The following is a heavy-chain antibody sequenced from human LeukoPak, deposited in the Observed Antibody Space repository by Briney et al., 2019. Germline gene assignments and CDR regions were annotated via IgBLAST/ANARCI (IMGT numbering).Heavy chain of an antibody. D-gene: IGHD2-21*02. CDR2: INPSGGST. J-gene: IGHJ5*02. CDR3: ARGDPRYNWFDP. Sequence: GRSLRLSCAASGYTYTSYYMHWVRQAPGQGLEWMGIINPSGGSTSYAQKFQGRVTMTRDTSTSTVYMELSSLRSEDTAVYYCARGDPRYNWFDPWGQGTLVTVSS. V-gene: IGHV1-46*01. CDR1: GYTYTSYY.